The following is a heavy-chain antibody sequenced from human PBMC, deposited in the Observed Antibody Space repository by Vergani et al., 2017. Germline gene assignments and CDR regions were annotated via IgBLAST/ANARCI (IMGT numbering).Heavy chain of an antibody. CDR1: GGTFSSYA. J-gene: IGHJ6*03. D-gene: IGHD5-12*01. CDR3: ARGDGDIVATIPSRGNYYYYYMDV. CDR2: LIPIFGTA. V-gene: IGHV1-69*12. Sequence: QVQLVQSGAEVKKPGSSVKVSCKASGGTFSSYAISWVRQAPGQGLEWMGGLIPIFGTANYAQKFQGRVTITADESTSTAYMELSSLRSEDTAVYYWARGDGDIVATIPSRGNYYYYYMDVWGKGTTGTVSS.